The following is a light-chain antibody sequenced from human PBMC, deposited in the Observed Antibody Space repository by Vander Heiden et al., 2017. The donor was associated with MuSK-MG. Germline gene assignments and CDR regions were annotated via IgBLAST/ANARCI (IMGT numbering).Light chain of an antibody. CDR1: QTVNTW. CDR3: QQDNSYLGT. J-gene: IGKJ2*01. V-gene: IGKV1-5*03. CDR2: KAS. Sequence: DIQMTQSPSTLSASVGDRVTITCRASQTVNTWLAWYQQKPGKAPKLLIYKASSLESGVPSRFSGSGSGTEFTLTISSLQPDDFATYYCQQDNSYLGTFGQGTKLEI.